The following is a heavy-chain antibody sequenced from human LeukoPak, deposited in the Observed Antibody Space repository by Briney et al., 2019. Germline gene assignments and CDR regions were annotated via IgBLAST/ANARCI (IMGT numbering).Heavy chain of an antibody. D-gene: IGHD2/OR15-2a*01. Sequence: SETLSLTCTVSGGSISSSSYYWGWIHQPPGKGLEWIGSIYCSGSTYYNQSLKSRVTISVDTSKNQSSLKLSSVTAADTAVYYCARRNSRATGDYWGQGTLVTVSS. J-gene: IGHJ4*02. V-gene: IGHV4-39*01. CDR3: ARRNSRATGDY. CDR1: GGSISSSSYY. CDR2: IYCSGST.